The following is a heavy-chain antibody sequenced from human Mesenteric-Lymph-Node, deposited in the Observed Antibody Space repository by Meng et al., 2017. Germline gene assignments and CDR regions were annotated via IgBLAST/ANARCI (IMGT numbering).Heavy chain of an antibody. J-gene: IGHJ6*02. CDR3: ARMIRVYYYGMDV. V-gene: IGHV3-7*03. CDR1: GFTFSSYW. CDR2: IKQDGSEK. Sequence: GESLKISCAASGFTFSSYWMSWVRQAPGKGLEWVANIKQDGSEKYYVDSVKGRFTISRDNAKNSLYLQMNSLRAEDTAVYYCARMIRVYYYGMDVWGQGTTVTVSS. D-gene: IGHD3-22*01.